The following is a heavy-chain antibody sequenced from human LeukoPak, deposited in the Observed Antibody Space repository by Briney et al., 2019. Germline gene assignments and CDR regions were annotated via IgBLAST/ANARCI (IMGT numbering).Heavy chain of an antibody. CDR3: ASSSVEKPLDY. V-gene: IGHV4-4*07. J-gene: IGHJ4*02. CDR2: IYTSGST. Sequence: TSETLSLTCTVSGVSISSYYWSWIRQPAGKGLEWIGRIYTSGSTNYNPSLKSRVTMSVDTSKNQFSLKLSSVTAADTAVYYCASSSVEKPLDYWGQGTLVTVSS. CDR1: GVSISSYY. D-gene: IGHD6-13*01.